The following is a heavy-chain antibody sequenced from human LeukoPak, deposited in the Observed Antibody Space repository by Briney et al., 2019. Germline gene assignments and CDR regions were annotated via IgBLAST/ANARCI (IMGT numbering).Heavy chain of an antibody. V-gene: IGHV1-69*04. CDR3: ARDRGSTVSDAFDI. J-gene: IGHJ3*02. Sequence: ASVKVSCKASGGTFSSYAISWVRQAPGQGLEWMGRIIPILGIANYAQKFQGRVTVTADKSTSTAYMELSSLRSEDTAVYYCARDRGSTVSDAFDIWGQGTMVTVSS. D-gene: IGHD4-17*01. CDR2: IIPILGIA. CDR1: GGTFSSYA.